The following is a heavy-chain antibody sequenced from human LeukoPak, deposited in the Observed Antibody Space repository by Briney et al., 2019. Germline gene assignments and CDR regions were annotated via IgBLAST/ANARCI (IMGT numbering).Heavy chain of an antibody. CDR3: ARGLAVAGTPFDY. D-gene: IGHD6-19*01. Sequence: PSETLSLTCTVSGGSISSGSYYWSWIRQPAGKGLEWIGRIYTSGSTNYNPSLKSRVTITVDTSKNQFSLKLSSVTAADTAVYYCARGLAVAGTPFDYWGQGTLVTVSS. V-gene: IGHV4-61*02. CDR2: IYTSGST. CDR1: GGSISSGSYY. J-gene: IGHJ4*02.